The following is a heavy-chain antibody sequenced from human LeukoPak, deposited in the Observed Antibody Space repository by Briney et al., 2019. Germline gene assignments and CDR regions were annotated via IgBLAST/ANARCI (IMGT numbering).Heavy chain of an antibody. CDR2: ISYDGSNK. J-gene: IGHJ4*02. D-gene: IGHD2-2*01. Sequence: GGSLRLSCAASGFTFSSYAMHWVRQAPGKGLEWVAVISYDGSNKYYADSVKGRFTISRDNSKNTLYLQMNSLRAEDTAVYYCARDRLVVPAALAYWGRGTLVTVSS. V-gene: IGHV3-30-3*01. CDR3: ARDRLVVPAALAY. CDR1: GFTFSSYA.